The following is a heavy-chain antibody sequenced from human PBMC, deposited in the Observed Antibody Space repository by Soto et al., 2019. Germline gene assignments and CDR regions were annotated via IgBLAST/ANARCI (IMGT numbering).Heavy chain of an antibody. V-gene: IGHV1-8*01. D-gene: IGHD1-1*01. CDR3: ARERTGTTSMDV. Sequence: QVQLVQSGAEVKKPGASVKVSCKASGYTFTSYDINWVRQATGQGLEWMGWMNPNSGNTGYAQKFRGRATMTRNTSISTAYMELSSLRSEDTAVYYCARERTGTTSMDVWGQWTTVTVSS. CDR1: GYTFTSYD. CDR2: MNPNSGNT. J-gene: IGHJ6*02.